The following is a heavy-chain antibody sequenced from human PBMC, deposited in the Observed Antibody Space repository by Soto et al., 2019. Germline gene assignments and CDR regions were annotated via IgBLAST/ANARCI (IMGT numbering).Heavy chain of an antibody. V-gene: IGHV4-59*01. CDR3: ARDSITMVRGVITNWFDP. J-gene: IGHJ5*02. CDR2: IYYSGST. Sequence: SETLSLTCTVSGGSISSYYWSWIRQPPGKGLEWIGYIYYSGSTNYNPSLKSRVTISVDTSKNQFSLKLSSVTAADTAVYYCARDSITMVRGVITNWFDPWGQGTLVTVSS. D-gene: IGHD3-10*01. CDR1: GGSISSYY.